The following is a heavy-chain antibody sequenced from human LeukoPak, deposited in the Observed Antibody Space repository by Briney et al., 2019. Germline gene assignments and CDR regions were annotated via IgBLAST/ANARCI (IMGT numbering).Heavy chain of an antibody. Sequence: SETLSLTCTVSGVSISSGSYYWSWIRQPAGKGLEWIGRIYTSGSTNYNPSLKSRVTISVDTSKNQFSLKLSSVTAADTAVYYCARMYYDDVWGSYRTPYGMDVWGQGTTVTVSS. CDR1: GVSISSGSYY. V-gene: IGHV4-61*02. D-gene: IGHD3-16*02. CDR3: ARMYYDDVWGSYRTPYGMDV. J-gene: IGHJ6*02. CDR2: IYTSGST.